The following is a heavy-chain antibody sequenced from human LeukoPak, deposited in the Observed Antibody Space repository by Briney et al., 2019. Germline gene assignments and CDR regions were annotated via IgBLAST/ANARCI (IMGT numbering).Heavy chain of an antibody. Sequence: GASVKVSCKASGYTFTGYYMHWVQQAPGKGLEWMGLVDPEDGETIYAEKFQGRVTITADTSTDTAYMELSSLRSEDTAVYYCATGELELPVGYWGQGTLVTVSS. J-gene: IGHJ4*02. D-gene: IGHD1-7*01. CDR2: VDPEDGET. CDR3: ATGELELPVGY. CDR1: GYTFTGYY. V-gene: IGHV1-69-2*01.